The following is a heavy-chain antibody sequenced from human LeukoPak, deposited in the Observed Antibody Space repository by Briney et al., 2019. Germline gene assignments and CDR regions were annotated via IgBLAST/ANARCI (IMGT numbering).Heavy chain of an antibody. CDR3: ARDGISIFGVVIPPSDAFDI. D-gene: IGHD3-3*01. CDR1: GFTFSSYW. V-gene: IGHV3-7*01. Sequence: GGSLRLSCAASGFTFSSYWMSWVRQAPGKGLEWAANIKQDGSEKYYVDSVKGRFTISRDNAKNSLYLQMNSLRAEDTAVYYCARDGISIFGVVIPPSDAFDIWGQGTMVTVSS. CDR2: IKQDGSEK. J-gene: IGHJ3*02.